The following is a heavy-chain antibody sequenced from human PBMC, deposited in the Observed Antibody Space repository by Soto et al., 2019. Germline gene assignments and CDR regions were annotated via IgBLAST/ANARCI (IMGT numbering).Heavy chain of an antibody. J-gene: IGHJ4*02. D-gene: IGHD3-3*01. CDR3: ASTWSGYYYFDS. Sequence: VQLLESGGGLVQPGGSLRLSCAASGFTFSSYGMHWVRQAPGKGLEWVAVISYDGNNRYYGDSVKGRFTISRDNSKNTVYLQMNSLRVEDTAVYYCASTWSGYYYFDSWGQGTLVTVSS. CDR1: GFTFSSYG. V-gene: IGHV3-30*03. CDR2: ISYDGNNR.